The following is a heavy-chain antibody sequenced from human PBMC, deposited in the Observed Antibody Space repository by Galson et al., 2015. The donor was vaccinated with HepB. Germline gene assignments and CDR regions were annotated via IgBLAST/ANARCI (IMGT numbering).Heavy chain of an antibody. V-gene: IGHV3-21*01. CDR2: ISSSSSYI. D-gene: IGHD2-15*01. Sequence: SLRLSCAASGFTFSSYSMNWVRQAPGKGLEWVSSISSSSSYIYYADSVKGRFTISRDSAKNSLYLQMNSLRAEDTAVYYCAREACSGGSCYNDAFDIWGQGAMVTVSS. CDR3: AREACSGGSCYNDAFDI. J-gene: IGHJ3*02. CDR1: GFTFSSYS.